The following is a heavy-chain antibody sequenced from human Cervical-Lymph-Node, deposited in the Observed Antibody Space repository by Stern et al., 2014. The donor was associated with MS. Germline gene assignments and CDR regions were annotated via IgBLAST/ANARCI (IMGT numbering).Heavy chain of an antibody. J-gene: IGHJ4*02. D-gene: IGHD4-17*01. V-gene: IGHV5-51*01. CDR3: ARDYGDYAFDY. CDR1: GYSFTANW. Sequence: VQLVQSGAEVKKPGESLKISCKGSGYSFTANWIAWVRQMPGKGMERMGIIYAGDSDPRYSPTSQGQVTISADKSISTAYLQWSSLKASDTAMYYCARDYGDYAFDYWGQGTLVTVSS. CDR2: IYAGDSDP.